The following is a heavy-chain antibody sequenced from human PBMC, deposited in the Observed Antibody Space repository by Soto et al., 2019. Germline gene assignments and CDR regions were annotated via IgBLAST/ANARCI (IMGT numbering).Heavy chain of an antibody. CDR3: ARLAAAGQNYYYYGMDV. CDR2: IYYSGST. V-gene: IGHV4-39*01. CDR1: GGSISSSSYY. J-gene: IGHJ6*02. Sequence: SETLSLTCTVSGGSISSSSYYWGWIRQPPGKGLEWIGSIYYSGSTYYNPSLKSRVTISVDTSKNQFSLKLSSVTAADTAVYYCARLAAAGQNYYYYGMDVWGQGTXVTVSS. D-gene: IGHD6-13*01.